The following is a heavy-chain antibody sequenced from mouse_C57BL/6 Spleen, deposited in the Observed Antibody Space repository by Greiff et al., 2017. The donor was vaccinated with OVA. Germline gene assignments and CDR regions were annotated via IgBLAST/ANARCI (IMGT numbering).Heavy chain of an antibody. D-gene: IGHD2-1*01. J-gene: IGHJ4*01. CDR3: TKIYYGNSGAMDY. Sequence: QVQLQQSGAELVRPGASVTLSCKASGYTFTDYEMHWVKQTPVHGLEWIGAIDPETGGTAYNQKFKGKAILTADKSSSTAYMELRSLTSEDSAVYYCTKIYYGNSGAMDYWGQGTSVTVSS. CDR2: IDPETGGT. CDR1: GYTFTDYE. V-gene: IGHV1-15*01.